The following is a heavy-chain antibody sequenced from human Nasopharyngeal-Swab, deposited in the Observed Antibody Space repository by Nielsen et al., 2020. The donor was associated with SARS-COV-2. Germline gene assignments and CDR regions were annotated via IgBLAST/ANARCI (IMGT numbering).Heavy chain of an antibody. D-gene: IGHD3-3*01. CDR1: GFTFSSYS. V-gene: IGHV3-33*08. CDR2: IWYDGSNK. Sequence: GESLKISCAASGFTFSSYSMNWVRQAPGKGLEWVAVIWYDGSNKYYADSVKGRFTISRDNSKNTLYLQMNSLRAEDTAVYYCTREESGITIFGVVTLPGASYGMDVWGQGTTVTVSS. J-gene: IGHJ6*02. CDR3: TREESGITIFGVVTLPGASYGMDV.